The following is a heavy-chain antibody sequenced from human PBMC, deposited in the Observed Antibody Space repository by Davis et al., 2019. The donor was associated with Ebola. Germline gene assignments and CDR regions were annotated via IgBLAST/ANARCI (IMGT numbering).Heavy chain of an antibody. CDR2: IYSSGTS. Sequence: MPSETLSLTCTVSGGSLSVYYWNWIRQSPEKCLEWIGYIYSSGTSNYNPSLGSRVTISVDTSKNQFSLKLTSVTAADTGVYYCARGQTVRALEYWGQGTLVAVS. V-gene: IGHV4-59*01. CDR3: ARGQTVRALEY. D-gene: IGHD4-17*01. J-gene: IGHJ4*03. CDR1: GGSLSVYY.